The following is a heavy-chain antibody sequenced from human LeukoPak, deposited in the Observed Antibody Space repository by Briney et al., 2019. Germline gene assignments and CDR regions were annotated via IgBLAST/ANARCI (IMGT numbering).Heavy chain of an antibody. D-gene: IGHD3-3*01. J-gene: IGHJ4*02. CDR1: GFTFSNSA. CDR3: AKDPSNYDFWSGYFWGNDY. Sequence: GGSLRLSCAASGFTFSNSAMSWVRQAPGKGLEWVSSITSAGGGAYYPDSVKGRFTISRDNSKNTLYLQMNSLRAEDTAVYYCAKDPSNYDFWSGYFWGNDYWGQGTLVTVSS. V-gene: IGHV3-23*01. CDR2: ITSAGGGA.